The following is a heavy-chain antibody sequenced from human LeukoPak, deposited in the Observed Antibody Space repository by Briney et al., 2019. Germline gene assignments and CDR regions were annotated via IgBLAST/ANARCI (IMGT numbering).Heavy chain of an antibody. Sequence: ASVKVSCKASGYTFTSYGISWVRQAPGQGLEWMGWISAYNGNTNYAQRLQGRVTMTTDTSTSTAYMELRSLRSDDTAVYYCARGSNDDFWSGYSNWGQGTLVTVSS. CDR1: GYTFTSYG. J-gene: IGHJ4*02. CDR3: ARGSNDDFWSGYSN. V-gene: IGHV1-18*01. CDR2: ISAYNGNT. D-gene: IGHD3-3*01.